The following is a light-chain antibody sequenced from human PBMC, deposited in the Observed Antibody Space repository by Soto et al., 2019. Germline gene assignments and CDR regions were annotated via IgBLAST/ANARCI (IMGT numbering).Light chain of an antibody. CDR2: SND. V-gene: IGLV1-44*01. Sequence: QSVLTQPPSASGTPGQRVTISCSGSSSNIGSNTVNWYQHLPGTAPKLLIYSNDQRPSGVPDRFSASKSGTSASLAISGLQSEDEADYYCASWDDSLNGHVFGTGTKLTVL. CDR1: SSNIGSNT. CDR3: ASWDDSLNGHV. J-gene: IGLJ1*01.